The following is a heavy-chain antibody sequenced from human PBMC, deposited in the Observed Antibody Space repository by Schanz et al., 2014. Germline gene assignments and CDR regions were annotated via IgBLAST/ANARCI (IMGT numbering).Heavy chain of an antibody. D-gene: IGHD6-19*01. CDR3: ASTYRSGWYIDY. CDR1: GFTFSSYS. J-gene: IGHJ4*02. CDR2: ISTTSSYI. Sequence: EVQLVESGGGLVKPGGSLRLSCAASGFTFSSYSMNWVRQAPGKGLEWVSSISTTSSYIYYTDSVKGRFTISRDNAKNSLYLQRNSLRAEDAAVYYCASTYRSGWYIDYWGQGTLVTVSS. V-gene: IGHV3-21*01.